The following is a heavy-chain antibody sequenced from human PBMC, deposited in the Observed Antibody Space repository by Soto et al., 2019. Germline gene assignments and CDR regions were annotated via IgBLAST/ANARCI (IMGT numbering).Heavy chain of an antibody. CDR3: ARAASGSSLDYYYGMDV. D-gene: IGHD1-26*01. CDR1: GFTFSSYG. Sequence: SGGSLRLSCAASGFTFSSYGMHWVRQAPGKGLEWVAVIWYDGSNKYYADSVKGRFTISRDNSKNTLYLQMNSLRAEDTAVYYCARAASGSSLDYYYGMDVWGQGTTVTVSS. V-gene: IGHV3-33*01. J-gene: IGHJ6*02. CDR2: IWYDGSNK.